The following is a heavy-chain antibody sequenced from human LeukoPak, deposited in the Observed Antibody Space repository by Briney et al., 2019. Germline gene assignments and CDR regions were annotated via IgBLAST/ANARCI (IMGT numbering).Heavy chain of an antibody. V-gene: IGHV4-39*01. D-gene: IGHD3-9*01. J-gene: IGHJ4*02. CDR3: ARHDPPFHYDILTPYGFDY. Sequence: KTSETLSLTCTVSGGSISSSSYYWGWIRQPPGKGLEWIVSIYYSGSTYYNPSLKSRVTISVDTSKNQFSLKLSSVTAADTAVYYCARHDPPFHYDILTPYGFDYWGQGTLVTVSS. CDR1: GGSISSSSYY. CDR2: IYYSGST.